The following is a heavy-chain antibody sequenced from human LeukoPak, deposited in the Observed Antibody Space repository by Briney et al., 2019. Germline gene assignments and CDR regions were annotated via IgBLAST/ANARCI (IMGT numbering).Heavy chain of an antibody. D-gene: IGHD4-17*01. CDR2: IKQDGSEK. J-gene: IGHJ1*01. V-gene: IGHV3-7*01. Sequence: GGSLRLSCAASGFTFSSYWMSWVRQAPGKGLEWVANIKQDGSEKYYVDFVKGRFTISRDNAKNSLYLQMNSLRAEDTAVYYCATYFFSNGDKREYFQHWGQGTLVTVSS. CDR1: GFTFSSYW. CDR3: ATYFFSNGDKREYFQH.